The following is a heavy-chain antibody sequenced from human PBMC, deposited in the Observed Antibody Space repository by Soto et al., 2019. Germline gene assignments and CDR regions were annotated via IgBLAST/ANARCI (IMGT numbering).Heavy chain of an antibody. CDR1: GHTFTSDY. CDR3: ARAIGRFLEWLLLAPESDDAFDI. V-gene: IGHV1-46*03. D-gene: IGHD3-3*01. Sequence: ASVKVSCKASGHTFTSDYMHWVRQAPGQGLEWMGIINPSGGSTSYAQKFQGRVTMTRDTSTSTVYMELSSLRSEDTAVYYCARAIGRFLEWLLLAPESDDAFDIWGQGTMVTVSS. J-gene: IGHJ3*02. CDR2: INPSGGST.